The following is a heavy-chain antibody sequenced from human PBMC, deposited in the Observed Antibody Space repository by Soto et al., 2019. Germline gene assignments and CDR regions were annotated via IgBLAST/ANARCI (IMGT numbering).Heavy chain of an antibody. V-gene: IGHV4-4*07. CDR2: IYTSGST. J-gene: IGHJ4*02. Sequence: QVQLQESGPGLVKPSETLSLTCTVSGGSISSYYWSWIRQPAGKGREWIGSIYTSGSTNYNPSLKSRVTTSVDTSKNQFSLKLSSVTAADTAVYSCARDYYDSAYNWGQGTLVTVSS. CDR1: GGSISSYY. D-gene: IGHD3-22*01. CDR3: ARDYYDSAYN.